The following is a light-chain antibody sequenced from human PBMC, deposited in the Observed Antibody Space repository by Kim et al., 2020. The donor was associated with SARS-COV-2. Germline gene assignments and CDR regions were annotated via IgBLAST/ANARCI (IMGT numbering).Light chain of an antibody. V-gene: IGLV3-1*01. CDR3: QAWDSSTAV. Sequence: VSPGQTASITCSGDKLGDKYACWCQQKPGQSPVLVIYQDSKRPAGIPERFSGSNSGNTATLTISGTQAMDEADYYCQAWDSSTAVFGGGTQLTVL. CDR1: KLGDKY. J-gene: IGLJ2*01. CDR2: QDS.